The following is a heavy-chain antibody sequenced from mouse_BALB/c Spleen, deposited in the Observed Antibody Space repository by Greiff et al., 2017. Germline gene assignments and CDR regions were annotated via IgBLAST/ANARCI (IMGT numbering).Heavy chain of an antibody. CDR1: GFTFSSYG. V-gene: IGHV5-6*01. Sequence: EVMLVESGGDLVKPGGSLKLSCAASGFTFSSYGMSWVRQTPDKRLEWVATISSGGGSTYYPDTVKGRFTISRDNAKNTLYLQMSSLKSEDTAMYYCARHPTYGNHGAMDYWGQGTSVTVSS. CDR3: ARHPTYGNHGAMDY. CDR2: ISSGGGST. D-gene: IGHD2-1*01. J-gene: IGHJ4*01.